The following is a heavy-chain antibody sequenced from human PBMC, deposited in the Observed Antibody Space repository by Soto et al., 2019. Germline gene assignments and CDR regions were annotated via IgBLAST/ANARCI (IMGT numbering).Heavy chain of an antibody. CDR2: IYYSGST. Sequence: SETLSLTCTVSGGSISSSSYYWGWIRQPPGKGLEWIGSIYYSGSTYYNPSLKSRVTISVDTSKNQFSLKLSSVTAADTAVYYCARRVTTPFDYWGQGTLVTVSS. V-gene: IGHV4-39*01. J-gene: IGHJ4*02. CDR1: GGSISSSSYY. D-gene: IGHD4-17*01. CDR3: ARRVTTPFDY.